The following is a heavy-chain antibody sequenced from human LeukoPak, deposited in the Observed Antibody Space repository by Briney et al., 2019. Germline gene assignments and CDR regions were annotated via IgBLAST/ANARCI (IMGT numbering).Heavy chain of an antibody. J-gene: IGHJ4*02. D-gene: IGHD6-13*01. CDR3: ARDPSRSSSHFDY. V-gene: IGHV1-69*05. CDR2: IIPIFGTA. CDR1: GGTFSSYA. Sequence: ASVKVSCKASGGTFSSYAISWVRQAPGQGLEWMGGIIPIFGTANYAQKFQGRVTITTDESTSTAYMELSSLRSEDTAVYYCARDPSRSSSHFDYWGQGTLVTVSP.